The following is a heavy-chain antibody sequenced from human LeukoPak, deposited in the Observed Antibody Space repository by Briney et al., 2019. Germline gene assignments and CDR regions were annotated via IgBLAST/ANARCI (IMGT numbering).Heavy chain of an antibody. J-gene: IGHJ5*02. Sequence: PGGSLRLSCAASGFTFSSYWMHWVRQVPGKGLVWVSRINGDGRSTSYADSVKGRFTISRDNAKNTLYLQMNSLRGDDTAVYYCASLGELLASWGQGTLVTVSS. D-gene: IGHD1-26*01. CDR3: ASLGELLAS. CDR2: INGDGRST. V-gene: IGHV3-74*01. CDR1: GFTFSSYW.